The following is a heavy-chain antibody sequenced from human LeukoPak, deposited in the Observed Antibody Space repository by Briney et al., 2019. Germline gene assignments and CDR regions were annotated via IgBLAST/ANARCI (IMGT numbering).Heavy chain of an antibody. CDR3: ARSSRQRYYYYMDV. V-gene: IGHV1-69*06. CDR1: GGSFSSYA. Sequence: HRASVKVSCKASGGSFSSYAISWVRQAPGQGLEWMGGIIPIFGTANYAQKFQGRVTITADKSTNTAYMELSSLRSEDTAVYYCARSSRQRYYYYMDVWGKGTTVTVSS. J-gene: IGHJ6*03. CDR2: IIPIFGTA.